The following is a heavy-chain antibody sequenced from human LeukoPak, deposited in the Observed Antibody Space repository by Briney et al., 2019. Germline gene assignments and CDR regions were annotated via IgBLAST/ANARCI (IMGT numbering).Heavy chain of an antibody. D-gene: IGHD3-3*01. CDR3: ARVGIIRFPSNWFDP. V-gene: IGHV4-59*01. CDR2: IYYSGST. Sequence: SETLSLTCTVSGASISSYYWSWIRQPPGKGLEWIGYIYYSGSTRYNPSLKSRVTISVDTSKNQFSLKLSSVTAADTAVYYCARVGIIRFPSNWFDPWGQGTLVTVSS. CDR1: GASISSYY. J-gene: IGHJ5*02.